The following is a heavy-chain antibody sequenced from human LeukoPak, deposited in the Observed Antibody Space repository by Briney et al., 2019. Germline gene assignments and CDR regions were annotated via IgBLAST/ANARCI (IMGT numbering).Heavy chain of an antibody. CDR3: ARLHLCSSSWYAIDY. V-gene: IGHV4-59*08. D-gene: IGHD6-13*01. CDR2: IYYSGST. CDR1: GGSIRSYY. Sequence: KPSETLSLTCTVSGGSIRSYYWSWIRQPPGKGLEWIGYIYYSGSTNYNPSLKSRVTISVDTSKNQFSLKLSSVTAADTAVYYCARLHLCSSSWYAIDYWGQGTLVTVSS. J-gene: IGHJ4*02.